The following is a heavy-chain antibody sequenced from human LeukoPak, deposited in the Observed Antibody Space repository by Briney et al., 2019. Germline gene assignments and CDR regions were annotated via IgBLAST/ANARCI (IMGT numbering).Heavy chain of an antibody. J-gene: IGHJ4*02. Sequence: GGXXRXSXAXXGVXLXSYAMSWARQAPGKGLEWVAVILYDGSNKYYADSVKGRFTISRDNSKNTLYLQMNSLRAEDTAVYYCASLLIAAAGFDYWGQGTLVTVSS. CDR1: GVXLXSYA. CDR2: ILYDGSNK. V-gene: IGHV3-30*03. CDR3: ASLLIAAAGFDY. D-gene: IGHD6-13*01.